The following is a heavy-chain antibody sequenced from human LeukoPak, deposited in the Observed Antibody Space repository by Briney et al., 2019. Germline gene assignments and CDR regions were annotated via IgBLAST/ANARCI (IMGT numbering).Heavy chain of an antibody. D-gene: IGHD2-15*01. CDR2: INSDGTTT. Sequence: PGGSLILSCAASGFTCSNYFMHWVRQAPGKGLVWVSRINSDGTTTMYADSVKGRFTISRDNAKNTLYLQMNSLRDEDTAVYYCARRVDATRWFDPWGQGTLVTVSS. J-gene: IGHJ5*02. CDR1: GFTCSNYF. V-gene: IGHV3-74*03. CDR3: ARRVDATRWFDP.